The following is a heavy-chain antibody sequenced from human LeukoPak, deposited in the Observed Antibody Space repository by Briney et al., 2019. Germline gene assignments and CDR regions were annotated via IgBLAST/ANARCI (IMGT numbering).Heavy chain of an antibody. J-gene: IGHJ3*02. CDR1: GFTFNSYG. D-gene: IGHD3-22*01. CDR2: IRYDGSNK. V-gene: IGHV3-30*02. Sequence: GGSLRLSCAASGFTFNSYGMHWVRQAPGKGLEWVAFIRYDGSNKYYADSVKGRFTISRDNSKNTLYLQMNSLRAEDTAVYYCWARGYDSSGFAFTAFDIWGQGTMVTVSS. CDR3: WARGYDSSGFAFTAFDI.